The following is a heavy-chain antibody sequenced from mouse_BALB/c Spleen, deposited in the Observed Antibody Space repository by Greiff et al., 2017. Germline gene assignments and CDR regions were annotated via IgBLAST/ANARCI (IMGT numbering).Heavy chain of an antibody. CDR3: ARGTLAWFAY. D-gene: IGHD3-3*01. J-gene: IGHJ3*01. CDR1: GFTFSSYA. Sequence: EVQRVESGGGLVKPGGSLKLSCAASGFTFSSYAMSWVRQTPEKRLEWVATISSGGSYTYYPDSVKGRFTISRDNAKNTLYLQMSSLRSEDTAMYYCARGTLAWFAYWGQGTLVTVSA. V-gene: IGHV5-9-3*01. CDR2: ISSGGSYT.